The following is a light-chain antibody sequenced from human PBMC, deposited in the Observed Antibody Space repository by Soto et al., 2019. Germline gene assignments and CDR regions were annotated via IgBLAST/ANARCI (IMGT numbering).Light chain of an antibody. CDR3: SSYVGSNNFPYV. CDR1: SSDVGAYNY. CDR2: EVS. J-gene: IGLJ1*01. V-gene: IGLV2-14*01. Sequence: QSVLTQPASVSGSPGQSITISCTGTSSDVGAYNYVSWYQQHPGKAPKLMIYEVSYRPSGVSDRFSGSRSGNTASLTVSGLQAEDEADYYCSSYVGSNNFPYVFGTGTKLTVL.